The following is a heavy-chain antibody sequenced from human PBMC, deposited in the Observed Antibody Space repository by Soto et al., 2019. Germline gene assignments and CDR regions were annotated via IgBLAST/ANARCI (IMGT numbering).Heavy chain of an antibody. J-gene: IGHJ4*02. D-gene: IGHD3-22*01. CDR1: GFRFSSYS. CDR3: ATMNGYFEY. V-gene: IGHV3-23*01. CDR2: ITATGDRT. Sequence: GGALRLSCADSGFRFSSYSMSWVRQTPGKGLEWVAAITATGDRTYYADSVTGRFTISRDNSKKTHYLQMTSLRAEDTAMYYCATMNGYFEYWGQGTPVTVYS.